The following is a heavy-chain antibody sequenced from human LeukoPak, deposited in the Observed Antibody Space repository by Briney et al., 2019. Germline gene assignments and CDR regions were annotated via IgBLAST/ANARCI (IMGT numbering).Heavy chain of an antibody. V-gene: IGHV4-39*07. Sequence: PSETLSLTCTVSGGSISSSSYYWGWIRQPPGKGLEWIGRIYYSGSTYYNPSLKSRVTISVDTSKNQFSLKLSSVTAADTAVYYCARGRRYSYGFGGSTFDYWGQGTLVTVSS. J-gene: IGHJ4*02. D-gene: IGHD5-18*01. CDR2: IYYSGST. CDR3: ARGRRYSYGFGGSTFDY. CDR1: GGSISSSSYY.